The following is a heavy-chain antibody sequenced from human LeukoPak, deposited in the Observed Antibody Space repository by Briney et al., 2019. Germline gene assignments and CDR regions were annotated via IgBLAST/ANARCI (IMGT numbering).Heavy chain of an antibody. CDR1: GGTFSSYA. D-gene: IGHD3-22*01. CDR2: IIPIFGTA. CDR3: ARKYYYDSSAEGGAFDI. J-gene: IGHJ3*02. V-gene: IGHV1-69*05. Sequence: ASVKVSCKASGGTFSSYAISWVRQAPGQGPEWMGGIIPIFGTANYAQKFQGRVTITTDESTSTAYMELSSLRSEDTAVYYCARKYYYDSSAEGGAFDIWGQGTMVTVSS.